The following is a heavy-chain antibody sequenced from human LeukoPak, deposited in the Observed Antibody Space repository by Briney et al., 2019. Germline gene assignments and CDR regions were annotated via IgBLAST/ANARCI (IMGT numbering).Heavy chain of an antibody. Sequence: PGGSLRLSCAASGFTVSGNYMSWVCQAPGKGLEWVSVMYSGGSTYYADSVKGRFTISRDNSKNTLYLQMNSLRAEDTAVYYCARGGSGYDFDFWGQGTLVTVSS. J-gene: IGHJ4*02. D-gene: IGHD5-12*01. V-gene: IGHV3-53*01. CDR3: ARGGSGYDFDF. CDR1: GFTVSGNY. CDR2: MYSGGST.